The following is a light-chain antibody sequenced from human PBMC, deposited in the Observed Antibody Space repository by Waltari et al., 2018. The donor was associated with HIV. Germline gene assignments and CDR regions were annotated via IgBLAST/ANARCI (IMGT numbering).Light chain of an antibody. CDR3: QQYEAWPHT. Sequence: EIVVTQSPATLSVSPGERATLSCRASQNLLLLFAWYQHKPGQAPRRLIFGASTRASGVPARFSGSGSGTEFTLTITSPQSEDSAVYYCQQYEAWPHTFGGGTKVEIK. V-gene: IGKV3-15*01. J-gene: IGKJ4*01. CDR1: QNLLLL. CDR2: GAS.